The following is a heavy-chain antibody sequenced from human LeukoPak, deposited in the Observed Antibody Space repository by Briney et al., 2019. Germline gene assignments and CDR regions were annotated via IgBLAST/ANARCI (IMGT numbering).Heavy chain of an antibody. V-gene: IGHV4-34*01. CDR1: GDSISSDY. CDR3: ASDNSSSWALGS. J-gene: IGHJ5*02. CDR2: INHSGST. D-gene: IGHD6-13*01. Sequence: PSETLSLTCTVSGDSISSDYWSWIRQPPGKGLEWIGEINHSGSTNYNPSLKSRVTISVDTSKNQFSLKLSSVTAADTAVYYCASDNSSSWALGSWGQGTLVTVSS.